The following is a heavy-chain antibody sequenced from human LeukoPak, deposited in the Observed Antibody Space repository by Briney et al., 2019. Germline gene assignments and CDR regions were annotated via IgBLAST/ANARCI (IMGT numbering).Heavy chain of an antibody. Sequence: PSETLSLTCTVSGGSISSYYWSWLRQPPGKGLEWIGYIYYSGSTNYNPSLKSRVTISVDTSKNQFSLKLSSVTAADTAVYYCARRYCSSTSCLFDYWGQGTLVTVSS. CDR3: ARRYCSSTSCLFDY. CDR1: GGSISSYY. D-gene: IGHD2-2*01. J-gene: IGHJ4*02. CDR2: IYYSGST. V-gene: IGHV4-59*08.